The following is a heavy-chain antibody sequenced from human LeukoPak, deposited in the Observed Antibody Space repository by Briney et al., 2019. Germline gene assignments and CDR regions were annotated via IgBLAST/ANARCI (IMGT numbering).Heavy chain of an antibody. J-gene: IGHJ4*02. V-gene: IGHV4-31*03. CDR3: ARHWYYYDSRGLRPLYYFDS. CDR2: ISYSGST. Sequence: PSETLSLTCSVSGGSISSGGYYWNWLRHNPGKGLEWIGYISYSGSTYYHPSLKSRVTISIDTSENQFSLKLSSVTAADTAVYYCARHWYYYDSRGLRPLYYFDSWGRGTLVTVSS. CDR1: GGSISSGGYY. D-gene: IGHD3-22*01.